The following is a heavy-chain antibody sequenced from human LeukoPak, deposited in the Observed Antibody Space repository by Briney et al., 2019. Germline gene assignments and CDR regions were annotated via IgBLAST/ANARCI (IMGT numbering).Heavy chain of an antibody. Sequence: PSETLSLPCTVSGGSFSSSSYYWGWIRQPPGKGLEWIGSIYYSGSNYYNPSLKSRVTISVDTSKTQSSLKLSSVTAADTAVYYCARHDRRGNRHFDYWGQGTLVTVSS. CDR1: GGSFSSSSYY. D-gene: IGHD1-14*01. CDR3: ARHDRRGNRHFDY. V-gene: IGHV4-39*01. J-gene: IGHJ4*02. CDR2: IYYSGSN.